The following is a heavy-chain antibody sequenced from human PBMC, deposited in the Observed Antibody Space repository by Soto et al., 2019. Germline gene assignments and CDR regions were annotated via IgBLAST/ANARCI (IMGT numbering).Heavy chain of an antibody. Sequence: QITLNESGPTVVRPTETLTLTCRFSGFSLTTSGVGVGWIRQSPGKAPEWLALIYWADDKRYSASLKSRLTITKDTSKIQVVLTVSDLDPTDTATYYCAHRVRRTVFGLVTTTAIYFDFWGQGTPVAVSS. J-gene: IGHJ4*02. D-gene: IGHD3-3*01. V-gene: IGHV2-5*02. CDR2: IYWADDK. CDR1: GFSLTTSGVG. CDR3: AHRVRRTVFGLVTTTAIYFDF.